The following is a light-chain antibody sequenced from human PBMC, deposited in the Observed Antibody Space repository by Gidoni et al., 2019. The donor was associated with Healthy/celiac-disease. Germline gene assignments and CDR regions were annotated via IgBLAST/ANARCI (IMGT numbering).Light chain of an antibody. Sequence: ELVLTPSPATLSLSPGERATLSCRASQCVSIYLAWYQQKPGQAPRLLIYDASNRATGIPARFSGSGSGTDFTLTISSLEPEDFAVYYCQQRSNWPSFTFGPGTKVEIK. CDR1: QCVSIY. CDR3: QQRSNWPSFT. CDR2: DAS. J-gene: IGKJ3*01. V-gene: IGKV3-11*01.